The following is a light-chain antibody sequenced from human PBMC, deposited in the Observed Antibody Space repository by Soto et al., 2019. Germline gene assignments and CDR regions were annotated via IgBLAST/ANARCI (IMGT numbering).Light chain of an antibody. CDR2: AAS. J-gene: IGKJ1*01. CDR3: QQSYSSPRT. V-gene: IGKV1-39*01. CDR1: QSISTY. Sequence: DIQVTQSPSSLSASVGDRVTITCRASQSISTYLNWYQQRPGKAPKLLIYAASNLQSGVPSRFGGNGSGTDFTLTISSLQAEDFATYYCQQSYSSPRTFGQGTKVEIK.